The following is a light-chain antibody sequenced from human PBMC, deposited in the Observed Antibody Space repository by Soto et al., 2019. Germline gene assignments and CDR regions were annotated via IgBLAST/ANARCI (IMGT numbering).Light chain of an antibody. Sequence: DLQMTQSPSTLSASVGDRFTITCRASQSISSWLAWYQQKPGKAPKLLIYDASSLESGVPSRFSGSGSGTEFTLTISSLQPDDFATYYCQQYNSYPWTFGQGTKVEI. J-gene: IGKJ1*01. CDR1: QSISSW. CDR3: QQYNSYPWT. V-gene: IGKV1-5*01. CDR2: DAS.